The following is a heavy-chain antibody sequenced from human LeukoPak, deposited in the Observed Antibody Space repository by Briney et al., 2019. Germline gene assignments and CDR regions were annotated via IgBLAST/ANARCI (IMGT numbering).Heavy chain of an antibody. D-gene: IGHD3-16*01. CDR3: AREGGRQPSDY. V-gene: IGHV3-21*01. CDR2: ISSSSSYI. Sequence: VGSLRLSCAASGFTFSSYSMNWVRQAPGKGLEWASSISSSSSYIYYADSVKGRFTISRDNAKNSLYLQMNSLRAEDTAVYYCAREGGRQPSDYWGQGTLVTVSS. CDR1: GFTFSSYS. J-gene: IGHJ4*02.